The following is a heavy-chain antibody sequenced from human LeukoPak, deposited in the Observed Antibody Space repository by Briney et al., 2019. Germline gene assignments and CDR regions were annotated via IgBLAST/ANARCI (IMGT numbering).Heavy chain of an antibody. D-gene: IGHD4-17*01. Sequence: PSETLSLTCTVSGGSISSSSYYWGWIRQPPGKGLEWIGSIYYSGSTYYNPCLKSRVTMSVDTSKNQYSLKLSSVTAADTAVYYCARLRDRGYWGQGTLVTVSS. CDR3: ARLRDRGY. CDR1: GGSISSSSYY. CDR2: IYYSGST. V-gene: IGHV4-39*07. J-gene: IGHJ4*02.